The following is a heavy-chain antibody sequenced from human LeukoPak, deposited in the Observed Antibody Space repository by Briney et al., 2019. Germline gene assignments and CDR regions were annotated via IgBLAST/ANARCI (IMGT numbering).Heavy chain of an antibody. D-gene: IGHD1-26*01. CDR2: VYYSGST. J-gene: IGHJ4*02. CDR1: GGSISSYY. V-gene: IGHV4-59*01. CDR3: ARGSIVGATPYFDY. Sequence: SETLSLTCTVSGGSISSYYWSWIRQPPGKGLEWIGYVYYSGSTKYDPSLKSRVTISVDTSKNQFSPKLISVTTADTAVYYCARGSIVGATPYFDYWGQGTLVTVSS.